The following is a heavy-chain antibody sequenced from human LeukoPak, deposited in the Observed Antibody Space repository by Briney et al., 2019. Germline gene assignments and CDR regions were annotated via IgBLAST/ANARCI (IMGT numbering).Heavy chain of an antibody. CDR1: GYTFTGYY. CDR2: IIPILGIA. V-gene: IGHV1-69*04. D-gene: IGHD3-22*01. J-gene: IGHJ4*02. CDR3: ARDRRYYYDSSGYLY. Sequence: ASVKVSCKASGYTFTGYYMHWVRQAPGQGLEWMGRIIPILGIANYAQKFQGRVTITADKSTSTAYMELSSLRSEDTAVYYCARDRRYYYDSSGYLYWGQGTLVTVSS.